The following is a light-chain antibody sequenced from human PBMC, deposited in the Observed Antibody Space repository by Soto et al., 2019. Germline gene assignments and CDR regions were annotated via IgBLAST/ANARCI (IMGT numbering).Light chain of an antibody. CDR3: KQSYSTLIT. V-gene: IGKV1-39*01. CDR1: QSISSY. J-gene: IGKJ5*01. CDR2: AAY. Sequence: DIQMTQSPSSLSASVGDRVTITCRASQSISSYLNWYQQKPGKAPKLLIYAAYSLQSGVQSRFSGSGSGTDFTLTIRSLQPEDFATYYCKQSYSTLITFGQGTRLENK.